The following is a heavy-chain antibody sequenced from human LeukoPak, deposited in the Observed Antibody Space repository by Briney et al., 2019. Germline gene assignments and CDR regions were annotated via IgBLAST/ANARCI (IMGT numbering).Heavy chain of an antibody. V-gene: IGHV4-39*07. CDR3: ARDHLYNWNEFYFDH. CDR1: GGSISSSSHY. D-gene: IGHD1-20*01. Sequence: EPSETLSLTCTVSGGSISSSSHYWGWIRQPPGKGLEWIGSISYSGSTCYNPSLESRVTILVDTSKNQFSLKLTSATAADTAVYYCARDHLYNWNEFYFDHWGQGTLVTVSS. CDR2: ISYSGST. J-gene: IGHJ4*02.